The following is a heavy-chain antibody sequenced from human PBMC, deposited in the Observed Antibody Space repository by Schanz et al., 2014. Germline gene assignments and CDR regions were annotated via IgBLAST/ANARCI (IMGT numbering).Heavy chain of an antibody. V-gene: IGHV3-11*05. D-gene: IGHD6-19*01. CDR1: GFTFSDYY. J-gene: IGHJ6*03. CDR3: ARDHQWLARYYMDV. CDR2: ISNSGTYT. Sequence: VQLVESGGGLVKPGGSLRLSCAASGFTFSDYYRTGMRQAPGKGLEWISYISNSGTYTKYADSVKGRFVISRDNARSSLYLQMSSLRDGDTAVYYCARDHQWLARYYMDVWGKGTTXTVSS.